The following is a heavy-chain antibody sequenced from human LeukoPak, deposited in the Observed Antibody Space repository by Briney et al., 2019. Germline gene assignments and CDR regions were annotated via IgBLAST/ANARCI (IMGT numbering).Heavy chain of an antibody. CDR1: GGSFSGYY. CDR3: AREDYYDSSGYSLGAFDI. J-gene: IGHJ3*02. V-gene: IGHV4-34*01. CDR2: INHSGST. Sequence: SETLSPTCAVYGGSFSGYYWSWIRQPPGKGLERIGEINHSGSTNYNPSLKSRVTISVDTSKNQFSLKLSSVTAADTAVYYCAREDYYDSSGYSLGAFDIWGQGTMVTVSS. D-gene: IGHD3-22*01.